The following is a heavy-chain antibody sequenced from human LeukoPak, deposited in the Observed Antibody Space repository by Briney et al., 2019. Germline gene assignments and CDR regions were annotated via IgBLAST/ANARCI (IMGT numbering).Heavy chain of an antibody. CDR3: AREIGSVGATYYYYGMDV. CDR1: GGSISSSSYY. J-gene: IGHJ6*02. CDR2: IYYSGST. Sequence: SETLSLTCTVSGGSISSSSYYWGWLRQPPGKGLEWIGNIYYSGSTYYNPSLKSRVTISVDTSKNQFSLKLSSVTAADTAVYYCAREIGSVGATYYYYGMDVWGQGTTVTVSS. D-gene: IGHD1-26*01. V-gene: IGHV4-39*02.